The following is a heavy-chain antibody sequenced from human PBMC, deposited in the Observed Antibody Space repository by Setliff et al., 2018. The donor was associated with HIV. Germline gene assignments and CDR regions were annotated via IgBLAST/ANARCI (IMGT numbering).Heavy chain of an antibody. V-gene: IGHV4-39*07. CDR1: GGSITNSNYY. CDR2: IYYTENT. CDR3: AREAPADSSSTSYYFDY. J-gene: IGHJ4*02. D-gene: IGHD2-2*01. Sequence: SETLSLTCTVSGGSITNSNYYWGWFRQPPGKGLEWIGAIYYTENTYYNPSLKSRVSVSLDTSKNQFSLQLSSVTAADTAVYYCAREAPADSSSTSYYFDYWGQGTLVTVSS.